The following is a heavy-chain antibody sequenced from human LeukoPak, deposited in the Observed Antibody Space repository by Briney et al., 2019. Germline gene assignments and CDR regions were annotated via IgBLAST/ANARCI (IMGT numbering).Heavy chain of an antibody. CDR2: ISSSSSTI. CDR1: GFTFSSYS. D-gene: IGHD3-3*01. J-gene: IGHJ4*02. V-gene: IGHV3-48*01. CDR3: ARDAYYDFWSGYYRDNFDY. Sequence: PGGSLRLSCAASGFTFSSYSMNWVRQAPGKGLEWVSYISSSSSTIYYADSVKGRFTISRDNAKNSLYQQMNSLRAEDTAVYYCARDAYYDFWSGYYRDNFDYWGQGTLVTVSS.